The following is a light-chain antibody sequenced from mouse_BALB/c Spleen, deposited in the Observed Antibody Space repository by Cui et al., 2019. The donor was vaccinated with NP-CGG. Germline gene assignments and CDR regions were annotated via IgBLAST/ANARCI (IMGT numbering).Light chain of an antibody. CDR2: STN. J-gene: IGLJ1*01. Sequence: QAVVTQESALTTSPGETVTLTCRSSTGAVTTSNYANWVQEKPDHLFTGLIGSTNNRAPGVPARFSGSLIGDKAALTITGAQTEDEAIYFCVLWYSNNWVFRGGTKLTVL. CDR1: TGAVTTSNY. V-gene: IGLV1*01. CDR3: VLWYSNNWV.